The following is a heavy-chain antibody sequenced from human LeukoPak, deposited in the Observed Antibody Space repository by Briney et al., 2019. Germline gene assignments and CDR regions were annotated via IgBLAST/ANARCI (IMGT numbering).Heavy chain of an antibody. CDR3: ARVDTAMVIYYGMDV. CDR1: GGTFSSYA. Sequence: ASVKVSCKASGGTFSSYAISWVRQAPGQGLEWMGRIIPILGIANYAQKFQGRVTITADKSTSTAYMELSSLRSEDTVVYYCARVDTAMVIYYGMDVWGQGTTVTVSS. J-gene: IGHJ6*02. CDR2: IIPILGIA. V-gene: IGHV1-69*04. D-gene: IGHD5-18*01.